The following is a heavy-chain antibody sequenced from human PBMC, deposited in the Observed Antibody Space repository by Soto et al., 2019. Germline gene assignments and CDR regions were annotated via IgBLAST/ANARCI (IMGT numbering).Heavy chain of an antibody. CDR2: MNPKTGNT. J-gene: IGHJ6*02. V-gene: IGHV1-8*01. CDR3: ARGPMTTESYYYYGMDV. Sequence: QVQLVQSGAEVKKPGASVKVSCKTSGDTFTSYEINWVRQATGQGLEWLGWMNPKTGNTGYGQKFQGRVTMTRITSIRTAFMELSVLRCEDTAVYYCARGPMTTESYYYYGMDVWGQGTTVTVSS. CDR1: GDTFTSYE. D-gene: IGHD4-17*01.